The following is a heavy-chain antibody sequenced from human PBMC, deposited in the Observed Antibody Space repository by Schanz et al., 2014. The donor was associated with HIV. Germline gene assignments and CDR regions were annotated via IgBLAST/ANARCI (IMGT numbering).Heavy chain of an antibody. D-gene: IGHD6-6*01. CDR1: GYLFTNYG. Sequence: QVQLVQSGAEVKKPGASVKVSCKTSGYLFTNYGVNWVRQAPGQGLEWVGGIIPMFGTRNFAQKFQGRVTITADESTTTAYMELSSLTSEDTAVYFCARARAKIEGRPVGNWFDPWGQGTLVTVSS. J-gene: IGHJ5*02. CDR2: IIPMFGTR. CDR3: ARARAKIEGRPVGNWFDP. V-gene: IGHV1-69*13.